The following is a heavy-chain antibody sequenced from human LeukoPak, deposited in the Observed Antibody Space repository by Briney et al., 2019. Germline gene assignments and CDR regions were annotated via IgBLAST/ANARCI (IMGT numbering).Heavy chain of an antibody. CDR1: GFTFSSYG. J-gene: IGHJ5*02. CDR2: ISSSGSTI. CDR3: ASIGGRNYDILTPDPADQVIDP. V-gene: IGHV3-48*04. Sequence: GRSLRLSCAASGFTFSSYGMHWVRQAPGKGLEWVSYISSSGSTIYYADSVKGRFTISRDNAKNSLYLQMNSLRAEDTAVYYCASIGGRNYDILTPDPADQVIDPWGQGTLVTVSS. D-gene: IGHD3-9*01.